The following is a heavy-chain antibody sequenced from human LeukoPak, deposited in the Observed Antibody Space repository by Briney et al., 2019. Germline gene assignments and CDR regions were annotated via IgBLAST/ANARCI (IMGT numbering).Heavy chain of an antibody. D-gene: IGHD6-19*01. V-gene: IGHV3-7*01. Sequence: GGSLRLSCAASGFTFRSYWMSWVRQAPGKGLERVANIKQDGSEKYYVDSVKGRFTISRDNAKNSLDLKMNSLRVEDTAVYYCARDQQWLAFDIWGQGTMVTVSS. CDR3: ARDQQWLAFDI. J-gene: IGHJ3*02. CDR1: GFTFRSYW. CDR2: IKQDGSEK.